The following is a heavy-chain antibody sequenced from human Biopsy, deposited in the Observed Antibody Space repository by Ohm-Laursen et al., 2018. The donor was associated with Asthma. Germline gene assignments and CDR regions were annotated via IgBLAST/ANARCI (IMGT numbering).Heavy chain of an antibody. D-gene: IGHD3-22*01. V-gene: IGHV3-23*01. Sequence: GSLRLSCSASGFTFSSYSMNWVRQAPGKGLEWVSAISGSGDSTYYADSVKGRFTISRDNSKNSLYLQMNSLKTEDTAVYYCASDLGGYYYDSSGYSSDYWGQGTLVTVSS. CDR2: ISGSGDST. CDR3: ASDLGGYYYDSSGYSSDY. CDR1: GFTFSSYS. J-gene: IGHJ4*02.